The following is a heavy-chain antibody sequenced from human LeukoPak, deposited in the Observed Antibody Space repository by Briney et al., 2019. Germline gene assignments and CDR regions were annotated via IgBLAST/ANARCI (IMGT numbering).Heavy chain of an antibody. J-gene: IGHJ4*02. Sequence: GGSLRLSCAASGFSFETNAMSWVRQAPGKGLEWVATIGNTETFYADSVTGRFTISRDNSKNTVNLQMNRLRVEDTAIYYCAKDWIQFNRVFDCFDSWGQGTLVTVSS. CDR3: AKDWIQFNRVFDCFDS. CDR2: IGNTET. D-gene: IGHD5-18*01. V-gene: IGHV3-23*01. CDR1: GFSFETNA.